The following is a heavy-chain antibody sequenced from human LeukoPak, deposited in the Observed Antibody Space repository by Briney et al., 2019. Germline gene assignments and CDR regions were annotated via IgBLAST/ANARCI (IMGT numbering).Heavy chain of an antibody. CDR2: IYYTGST. D-gene: IGHD6-13*01. J-gene: IGHJ4*02. CDR1: GGSISRDY. V-gene: IGHV4-59*01. CDR3: ARDRPGGSSLDY. Sequence: SGTLSLTCTVSGGSISRDYWSWIRQPPGKGLEWIGYIYYTGSTNYNPSLKSRVTISVDTSKNQFSLKLSSVTAADTAVYYCARDRPGGSSLDYWGQGTLVTVSS.